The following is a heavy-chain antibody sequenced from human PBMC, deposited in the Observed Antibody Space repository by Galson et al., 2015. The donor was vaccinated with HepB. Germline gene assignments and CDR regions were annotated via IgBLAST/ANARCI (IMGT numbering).Heavy chain of an antibody. Sequence: LRRPCAASGFTFSSHWMHWVRQAPGEGRVWVSRINSAGSSKNYADAAKGRLTISSDNAKNTLYLQMNSLRAEDTAVEYCARDRSARHSGYDWGYYYYYGMDVWGQGTTVTVSS. V-gene: IGHV3-74*01. D-gene: IGHD5-12*01. J-gene: IGHJ6*02. CDR2: INSAGSSK. CDR1: GFTFSSHW. CDR3: ARDRSARHSGYDWGYYYYYGMDV.